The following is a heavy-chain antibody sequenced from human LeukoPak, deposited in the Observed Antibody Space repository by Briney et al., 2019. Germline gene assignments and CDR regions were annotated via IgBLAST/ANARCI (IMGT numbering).Heavy chain of an antibody. CDR1: GFTFSHHW. CDR2: ISGSGTTI. Sequence: GGSLRVSCAASGFTFSHHWMTWVRQPPGKGLEWVSYISGSGTTIYYADSVRGRFTISRDNAKSSLYLQMKSLRAEDTAVYYCARGGGSYVNWFDPWGQGTLVTVST. J-gene: IGHJ5*02. V-gene: IGHV3-48*01. D-gene: IGHD1-26*01. CDR3: ARGGGSYVNWFDP.